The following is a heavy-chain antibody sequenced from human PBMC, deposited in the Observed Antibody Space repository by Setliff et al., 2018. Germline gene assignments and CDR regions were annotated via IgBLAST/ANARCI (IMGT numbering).Heavy chain of an antibody. V-gene: IGHV4-39*07. CDR2: IYYSGST. Sequence: SETLSLTCTVSGGSISSSSYYWGWIRQPPGKGLEWIGSIYYSGSTYYNPSLKSRVTISVDTSKNQFSLKLSSVTAADTAVYYCARLYGGYSGYWYFDLWGRGTLVTVSS. D-gene: IGHD5-12*01. CDR3: ARLYGGYSGYWYFDL. J-gene: IGHJ2*01. CDR1: GGSISSSSYY.